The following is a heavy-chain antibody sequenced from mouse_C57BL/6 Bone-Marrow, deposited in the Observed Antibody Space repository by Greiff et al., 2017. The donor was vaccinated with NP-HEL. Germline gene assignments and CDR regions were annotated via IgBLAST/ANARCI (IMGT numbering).Heavy chain of an antibody. Sequence: EVQLQQSGPELVKPGASVKISCKASGYTFTDYYMNWVKQSHGKSLEWIGDINPNNGGTSYNQKFKGKATLTVDKSSSTAYMELRSLTSEDSAVYYCARYVVGSYYFDYWGQGTTLTVSS. D-gene: IGHD1-1*02. CDR3: ARYVVGSYYFDY. V-gene: IGHV1-26*01. CDR1: GYTFTDYY. CDR2: INPNNGGT. J-gene: IGHJ2*01.